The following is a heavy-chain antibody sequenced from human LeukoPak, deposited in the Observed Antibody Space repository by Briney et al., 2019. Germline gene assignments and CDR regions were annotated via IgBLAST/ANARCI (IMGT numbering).Heavy chain of an antibody. CDR2: INHSGST. V-gene: IGHV4-34*01. CDR3: ASYITMVRGVIYYFDY. D-gene: IGHD3-10*01. Sequence: SETLSLTCAVYGGSFSGYYWSWIRQPPGKGLEWIGEINHSGSTNYNPSLKSRVTISVDTSKNQFSLKLSSVTAADTAVYYCASYITMVRGVIYYFDYWGQGTLVTVSS. CDR1: GGSFSGYY. J-gene: IGHJ4*02.